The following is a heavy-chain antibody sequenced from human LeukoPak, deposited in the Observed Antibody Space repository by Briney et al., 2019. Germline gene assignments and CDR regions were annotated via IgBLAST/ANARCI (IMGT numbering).Heavy chain of an antibody. D-gene: IGHD3-22*01. CDR3: ARDGNYYESSGYWYYFDS. CDR2: ISNDGSNE. V-gene: IGHV3-30*04. CDR1: GFTFSNYA. Sequence: GGSLRLSCAASGFTFSNYAMQWVRQAPGKGLEWGAVISNDGSNEYYADSVKGRFSISRDESKNTLYLQMNRLRAEDTAVYYCARDGNYYESSGYWYYFDSWGQGTLVTVSS. J-gene: IGHJ4*02.